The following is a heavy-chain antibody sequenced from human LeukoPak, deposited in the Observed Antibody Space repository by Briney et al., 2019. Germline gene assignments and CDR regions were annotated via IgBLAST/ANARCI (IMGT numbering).Heavy chain of an antibody. Sequence: PGGSLRLSCAASGFTFSSYGMHWVRQAPGKGLEWVAFIRYDGSNKYYADSEKGRFTISRDNSKNTLYLQMNSLRAEDTAVYYCAKDRKNTLDYWGQGTLVTVSS. V-gene: IGHV3-30*02. D-gene: IGHD2/OR15-2a*01. CDR2: IRYDGSNK. CDR3: AKDRKNTLDY. CDR1: GFTFSSYG. J-gene: IGHJ4*02.